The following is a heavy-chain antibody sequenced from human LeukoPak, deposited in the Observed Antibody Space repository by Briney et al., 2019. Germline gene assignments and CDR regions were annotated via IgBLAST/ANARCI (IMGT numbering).Heavy chain of an antibody. D-gene: IGHD5-18*01. Sequence: PSETLSLTCAVYGGSFSGYYWSCIRQPPGKGLEWIGEINHSGSTNYNPSLKSRVIISVDTSKNQFSLKLSSVTAADTAVYYCARGGYSYGYGFWGQGTLVTVSS. CDR1: GGSFSGYY. CDR2: INHSGST. CDR3: ARGGYSYGYGF. V-gene: IGHV4-34*01. J-gene: IGHJ4*02.